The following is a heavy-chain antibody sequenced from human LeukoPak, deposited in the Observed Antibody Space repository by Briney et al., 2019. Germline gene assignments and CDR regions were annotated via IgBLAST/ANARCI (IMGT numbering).Heavy chain of an antibody. Sequence: GGSLRLSCAASGFIFSSYGMHWVRQAPDKGLEWVSFIRYDGSDKYYTDSVKGRFTVSRDNSKNTVYLQMNSLRTEDTAVYYCAKYGASSQGDWGQGTLVTVSA. CDR1: GFIFSSYG. J-gene: IGHJ4*02. CDR2: IRYDGSDK. V-gene: IGHV3-30*02. CDR3: AKYGASSQGD. D-gene: IGHD4/OR15-4a*01.